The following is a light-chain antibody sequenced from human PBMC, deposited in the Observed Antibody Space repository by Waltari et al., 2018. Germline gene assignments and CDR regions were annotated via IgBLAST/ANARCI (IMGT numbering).Light chain of an antibody. V-gene: IGLV2-14*01. J-gene: IGLJ2*01. CDR3: SSFSGSSNPVV. CDR2: EVN. CDR1: SSDIGGYDY. Sequence: QSALTQPASVSGSPGQSITISCTGTSSDIGGYDYVSWYQQHPGKAPRLLTYEVNNRPSWVSTRFSASKSGNTASLTISGLQTADEADYYCSSFSGSSNPVVFGRGTKLTVL.